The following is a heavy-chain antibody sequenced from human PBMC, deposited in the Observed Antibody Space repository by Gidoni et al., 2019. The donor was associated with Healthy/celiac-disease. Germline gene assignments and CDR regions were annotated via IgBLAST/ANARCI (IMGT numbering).Heavy chain of an antibody. D-gene: IGHD2-15*01. J-gene: IGHJ5*02. Sequence: QLQLQESGSGLVKPSQTLSLTCAVSGGSISSGGYSWSWIRQPPGKGLEWIGYIYHSGSTYYNPSLKSRVTISVDRSKNQFSLKLSSVTAADTAVYYCARSYCSGGSCYAGWFDPWGQGTLVTVSS. V-gene: IGHV4-30-2*01. CDR3: ARSYCSGGSCYAGWFDP. CDR2: IYHSGST. CDR1: GGSISSGGYS.